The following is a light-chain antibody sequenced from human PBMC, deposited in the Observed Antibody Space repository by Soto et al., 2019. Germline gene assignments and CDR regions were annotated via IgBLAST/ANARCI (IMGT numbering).Light chain of an antibody. V-gene: IGKV3-11*01. Sequence: EIVMTQSPATLSFSPVESVTLSCRASQSIGGFLAWFQQKPGQAPRLLIYDAYKRATGIPARFGGRGSGTDFTLSISGLEPEDFAVYFCQKRSNWPLTFGGGNKGDIK. CDR1: QSIGGF. CDR2: DAY. CDR3: QKRSNWPLT. J-gene: IGKJ4*01.